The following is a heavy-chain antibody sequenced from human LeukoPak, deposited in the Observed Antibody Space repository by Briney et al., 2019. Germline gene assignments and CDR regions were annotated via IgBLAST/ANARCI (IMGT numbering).Heavy chain of an antibody. CDR3: AKEYNGYNGVFDY. V-gene: IGHV3-21*01. D-gene: IGHD5-24*01. Sequence: GGSLRLSCAASGFIFSTYSKDWVRQAPGKGLEWVSSITDGGSYIYYADSVKGRFTISRDNAKNSLYLQMNSLRAEDTAVYYCAKEYNGYNGVFDYWGQGTLVTVSS. CDR2: ITDGGSYI. J-gene: IGHJ4*02. CDR1: GFIFSTYS.